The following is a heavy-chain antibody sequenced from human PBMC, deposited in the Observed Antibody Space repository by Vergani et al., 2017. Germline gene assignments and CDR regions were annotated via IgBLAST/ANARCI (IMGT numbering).Heavy chain of an antibody. CDR3: ARDDSGGTTPDY. V-gene: IGHV3-21*01. Sequence: EVQLVESGGGLVKPGGSLRLSCAASGFTFSSYSMNWVRQAPGKGLEWVSSISSSSSYIYYADSVKGRFTISRDNAKNSLYLQMNSLRAEDTAVYYCARDDSGGTTPDYWGQGTLVTVSS. D-gene: IGHD2-15*01. J-gene: IGHJ4*02. CDR2: ISSSSSYI. CDR1: GFTFSSYS.